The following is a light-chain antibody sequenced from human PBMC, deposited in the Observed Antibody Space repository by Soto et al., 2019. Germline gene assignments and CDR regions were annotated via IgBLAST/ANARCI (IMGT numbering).Light chain of an antibody. J-gene: IGLJ3*02. Sequence: QSALTQPASVSGSPGQSITISCTGTSSDVGGYNYVSWYQQHPGKAPKLMIYDVSNRPSGVSNRFSGSKSGNTASLTISGLQAEDEADYYCSSYTISSTLVFGVGTKVTVL. CDR1: SSDVGGYNY. V-gene: IGLV2-14*01. CDR3: SSYTISSTLV. CDR2: DVS.